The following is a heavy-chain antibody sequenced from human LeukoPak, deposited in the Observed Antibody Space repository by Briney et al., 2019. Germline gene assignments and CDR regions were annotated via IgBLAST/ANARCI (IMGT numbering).Heavy chain of an antibody. Sequence: GGSLRPPCAASGFTISSYEMNWVRQAPGKGLEWISYIHSSGSTIYYADSVKGRFTISRDNAKNSLYLQMNSLRAEDTALYYCVRDKSGCCFDYWGQGTLVTVSS. J-gene: IGHJ4*02. D-gene: IGHD1-26*01. CDR3: VRDKSGCCFDY. CDR1: GFTISSYE. V-gene: IGHV3-48*03. CDR2: IHSSGSTI.